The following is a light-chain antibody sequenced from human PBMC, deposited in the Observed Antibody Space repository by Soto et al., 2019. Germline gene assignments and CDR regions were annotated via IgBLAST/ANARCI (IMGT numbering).Light chain of an antibody. CDR1: STDVGAYNY. CDR3: ISYTGKSASYV. V-gene: IGLV2-14*01. Sequence: QSALAQPASVSGSPGQSITISCTGTSTDVGAYNYVAWYQHHPGKAPKLIIYEVTNRPSGVSYRFSASKSGNTASLTISGLHSEDEADYYCISYTGKSASYVFGPGTKLTVL. CDR2: EVT. J-gene: IGLJ1*01.